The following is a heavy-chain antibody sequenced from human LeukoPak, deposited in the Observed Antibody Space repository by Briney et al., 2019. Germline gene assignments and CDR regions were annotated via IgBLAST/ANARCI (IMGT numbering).Heavy chain of an antibody. J-gene: IGHJ4*02. V-gene: IGHV3-43*01. CDR1: GFTFDDYT. Sequence: PGGSLRLSCAASGFTFDDYTMHWVRQAPGKGLEWVSLISWDGGSTYYADSVKGRFTISRDNSKNSLYLQMNSLGTEDTALYYCAKDQFDYWGQGTLVTVSS. CDR3: AKDQFDY. CDR2: ISWDGGST.